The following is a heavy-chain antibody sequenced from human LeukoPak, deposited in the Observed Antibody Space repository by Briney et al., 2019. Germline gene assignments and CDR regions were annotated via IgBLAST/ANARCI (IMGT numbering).Heavy chain of an antibody. CDR3: AREGGRWLQPKRFDY. CDR1: GFTFSSYA. V-gene: IGHV3-30*04. Sequence: GGSLGLSCAASGFTFSSYAMHWVRQAPGKGLEWVAVISYDGSNKYYADSVKGRFTISRDNSKNTLYLQMNSLRAEDTAVYYCAREGGRWLQPKRFDYWGQGTLVTVSS. CDR2: ISYDGSNK. J-gene: IGHJ4*02. D-gene: IGHD5-24*01.